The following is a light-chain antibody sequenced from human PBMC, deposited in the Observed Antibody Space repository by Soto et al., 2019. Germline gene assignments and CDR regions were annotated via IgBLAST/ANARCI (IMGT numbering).Light chain of an antibody. CDR3: QQTFSTPWK. CDR2: AAS. J-gene: IGKJ1*01. CDR1: QSINRY. V-gene: IGKV1-39*01. Sequence: DIQMTQSPSSLSASVGDRVTVTCRASQSINRYLNWYQQKPGKAPKLLIYAASSLQTGVPSRFTDSGSGTDFTLTISNLQPGDFATYYGQQTFSTPWKFGQGTKVE.